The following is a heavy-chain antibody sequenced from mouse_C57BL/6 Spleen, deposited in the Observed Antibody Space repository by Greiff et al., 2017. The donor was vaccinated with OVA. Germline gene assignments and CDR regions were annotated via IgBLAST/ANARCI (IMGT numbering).Heavy chain of an antibody. V-gene: IGHV5-17*01. Sequence: EVKLVESGGGLVKPGGSLKLSCAASGFTFSDYGMHWVRQAPEKGLEWVAYISSGSSTIYYADTVKGRFTISRDNAKNTLFLQMTSLRSEDTAMYYCARGRGYPDYWGQGTTLTVSS. CDR2: ISSGSSTI. CDR3: ARGRGYPDY. D-gene: IGHD2-2*01. J-gene: IGHJ2*01. CDR1: GFTFSDYG.